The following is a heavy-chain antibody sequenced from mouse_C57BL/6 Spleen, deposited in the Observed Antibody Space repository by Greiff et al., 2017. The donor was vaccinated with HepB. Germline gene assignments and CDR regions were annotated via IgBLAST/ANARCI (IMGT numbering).Heavy chain of an antibody. CDR2: ISSGGDYI. V-gene: IGHV5-9-1*02. CDR1: GFTFSSYA. J-gene: IGHJ4*01. Sequence: EVQVVESGEGLVKPGGSLKLSCAASGFTFSSYAMSWVRQTPEKRLEWVAYISSGGDYIYYADTVKGRFTISRDNARNTLYLQMSSLKSEDTAMYYCTRDDPRLRSYYAMDYWGQGTSVTVSS. D-gene: IGHD1-1*01. CDR3: TRDDPRLRSYYAMDY.